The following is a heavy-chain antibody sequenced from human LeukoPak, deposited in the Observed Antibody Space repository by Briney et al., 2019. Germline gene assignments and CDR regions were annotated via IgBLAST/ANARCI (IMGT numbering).Heavy chain of an antibody. Sequence: GGSLRPSCAASGFTFSSYAMSWVRQAPGKGLEWVSAISGSGGSTYYADSVKGRFTISRDNSKNTLYLQMNSLRAEDTAVYYCAKDHYYDSSGFDYWGQGTLVTVSS. CDR2: ISGSGGST. CDR1: GFTFSSYA. CDR3: AKDHYYDSSGFDY. J-gene: IGHJ4*02. V-gene: IGHV3-23*01. D-gene: IGHD3-22*01.